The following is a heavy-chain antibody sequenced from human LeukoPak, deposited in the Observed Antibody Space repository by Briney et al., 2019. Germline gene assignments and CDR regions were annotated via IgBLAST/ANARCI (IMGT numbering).Heavy chain of an antibody. CDR1: GDSVSSVY. J-gene: IGHJ4*02. CDR3: ARDLSVSGSGSYYNVAY. V-gene: IGHV4-59*02. CDR2: IYYNGYT. D-gene: IGHD3-10*01. Sequence: SETLSLTCNVSGDSVSSVYWSWIRQPPGKGLEWIGYIYYNGYTDYNPSLKSRVTISVDTSKNQFSLKLSSVTAADTAVYYCARDLSVSGSGSYYNVAYWGQGTLVTVSS.